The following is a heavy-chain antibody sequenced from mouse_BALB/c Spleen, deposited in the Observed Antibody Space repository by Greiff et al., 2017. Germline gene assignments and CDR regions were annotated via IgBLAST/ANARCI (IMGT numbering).Heavy chain of an antibody. CDR2: ISSGSSTI. V-gene: IGHV5-17*02. CDR1: GFTFSSFG. Sequence: DVKLVESGGGLVQPGGSRKLSCAASGFTFSSFGMHWVRQAPEKGLEWVAYISSGSSTIYYADTVKGRFTISRDNPKNTLFLQMTSLRSEDTAMYYCARSPTYGSSWYFDVWGAGTTVTVSS. J-gene: IGHJ1*01. D-gene: IGHD1-1*01. CDR3: ARSPTYGSSWYFDV.